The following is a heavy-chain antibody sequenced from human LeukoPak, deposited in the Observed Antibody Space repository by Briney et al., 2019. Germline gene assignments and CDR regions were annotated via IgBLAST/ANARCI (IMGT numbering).Heavy chain of an antibody. V-gene: IGHV4-59*06. D-gene: IGHD3-3*01. CDR3: ARGPPSLQGITIFGSRYPHFDY. Sequence: PSETLSLTCTVSGDSIRSYYWSWIRQRPGKGLEWIGYIYYSGSTYYNPSLKSRVTISVDTSKNQFSLKLSSVTAADTAVYYCARGPPSLQGITIFGSRYPHFDYWGQGTLVTVSS. CDR1: GDSIRSYY. J-gene: IGHJ4*02. CDR2: IYYSGST.